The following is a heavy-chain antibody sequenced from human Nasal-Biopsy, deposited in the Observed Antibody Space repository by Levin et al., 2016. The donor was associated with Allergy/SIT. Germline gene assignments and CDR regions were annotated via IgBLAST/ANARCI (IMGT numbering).Heavy chain of an antibody. CDR2: INSGNAKA. D-gene: IGHD3-3*01. J-gene: IGHJ4*02. CDR1: GHTSSHFA. Sequence: ASVKVSCKTSGHTSSHFAIHWVRQAPGQSLEWMGLINSGNAKAEYSQKFQGRVTITRDTSASTTYMELTSLSSEDTAVFYCVYRSWSGFIYWGQGTLITVSS. CDR3: VYRSWSGFIY. V-gene: IGHV1-3*01.